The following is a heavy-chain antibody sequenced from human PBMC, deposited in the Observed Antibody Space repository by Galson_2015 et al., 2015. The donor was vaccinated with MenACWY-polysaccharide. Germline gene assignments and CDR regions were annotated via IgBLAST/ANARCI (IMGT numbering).Heavy chain of an antibody. CDR2: IKSDGSST. Sequence: SLRLSCAASGFTFSTYWMHWVRQAPGKGLVWVSRIKSDGSSTNYADSVKGRFTISRDNAKNTLYLQMNSLRAEDTALYYCARVYSAYHWGQGTLVTVSA. CDR3: ARVYSAYH. J-gene: IGHJ5*02. D-gene: IGHD5-12*01. CDR1: GFTFSTYW. V-gene: IGHV3-74*01.